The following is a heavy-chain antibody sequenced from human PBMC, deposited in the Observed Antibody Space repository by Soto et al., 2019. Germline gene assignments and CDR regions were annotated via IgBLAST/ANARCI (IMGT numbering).Heavy chain of an antibody. CDR3: AREGEYCSSTSCEDYYYYMDV. D-gene: IGHD2-2*01. Sequence: EVQLVESGGGLVKPGGSLRLSCAASGFTFSSYSMNWVRQAPGKGLEWVSSISSSSRYIYYADSVKGRFTISRDNAKNSLYLQMNSLRAEDTAVYYCAREGEYCSSTSCEDYYYYMDVWGKGTTVTVSS. CDR2: ISSSSRYI. CDR1: GFTFSSYS. J-gene: IGHJ6*03. V-gene: IGHV3-21*01.